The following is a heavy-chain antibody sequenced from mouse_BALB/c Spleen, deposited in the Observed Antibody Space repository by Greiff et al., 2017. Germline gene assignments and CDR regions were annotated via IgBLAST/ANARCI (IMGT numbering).Heavy chain of an antibody. D-gene: IGHD1-2*01. CDR2: INPSTGYT. CDR1: GYTFTSYW. J-gene: IGHJ2*01. V-gene: IGHV1-7*01. CDR3: ARLRPFDY. Sequence: VQLQQSGAELAKPGASVKMSCKASGYTFTSYWMHWVKQRPGQGLEWIGYINPSTGYTEYNQKFKDKATLTADKSSSTAYMQLSSLTSEDSAVYDCARLRPFDYWGQGTTLTVSS.